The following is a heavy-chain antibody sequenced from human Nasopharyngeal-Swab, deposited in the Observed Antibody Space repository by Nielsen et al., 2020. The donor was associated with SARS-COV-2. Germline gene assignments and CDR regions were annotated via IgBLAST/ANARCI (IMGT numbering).Heavy chain of an antibody. CDR3: ARDDGQWLNPVYYFDY. Sequence: GGSLKISCAASGFTFSSYSMNWVRQAPGKGLEWVSSISSSSSYIYYADSVKGRFTISRDNAKNSLYLQMNSLRAEDTAVYYCARDDGQWLNPVYYFDYWGQGTLVTVSS. CDR1: GFTFSSYS. CDR2: ISSSSSYI. J-gene: IGHJ4*02. V-gene: IGHV3-21*01. D-gene: IGHD6-19*01.